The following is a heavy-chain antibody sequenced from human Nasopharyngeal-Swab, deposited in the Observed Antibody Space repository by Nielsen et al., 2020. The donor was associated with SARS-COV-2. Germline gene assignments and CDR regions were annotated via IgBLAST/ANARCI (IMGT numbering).Heavy chain of an antibody. CDR3: ARVFVITAGPRGGMDV. Sequence: WVRQAPGQGLEWMGWINPNSGDTNYAQKFQGRVTMTSDTSISTAYMELSRLRSDDTAVYYCARVFVITAGPRGGMDVWGQGTTVTVSS. D-gene: IGHD1-20*01. CDR2: INPNSGDT. V-gene: IGHV1-2*02. J-gene: IGHJ6*02.